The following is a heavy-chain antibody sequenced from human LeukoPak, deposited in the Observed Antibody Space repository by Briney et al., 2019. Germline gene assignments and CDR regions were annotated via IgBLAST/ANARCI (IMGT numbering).Heavy chain of an antibody. CDR1: GFTFSHYG. D-gene: IGHD4-11*01. V-gene: IGHV3-33*01. CDR3: ARDAQRGFDYSKSLQY. Sequence: GTSLKLACAAAGFTFSHYGMHWVCQAPDKGLEWVAVIWSDGTNKYYAASVKGRFTISRVDSDKTVYLQMNSLRPDDTGIYYYARDAQRGFDYSKSLQYWAQGTPVTVST. J-gene: IGHJ4*02. CDR2: IWSDGTNK.